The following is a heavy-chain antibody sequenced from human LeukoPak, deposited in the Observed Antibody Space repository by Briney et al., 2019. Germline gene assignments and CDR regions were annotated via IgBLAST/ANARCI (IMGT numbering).Heavy chain of an antibody. Sequence: GGSLRLSCAASGFAFSSYTMHWVRQAPGKGLEWVAVISYDGSNKYYADSVKGQFTISRDNSKNTLYLQMNSLRAEDTAVYYCARDHVPSASYYYGMDVWGQGTTVTVSS. CDR1: GFAFSSYT. V-gene: IGHV3-30-3*01. CDR2: ISYDGSNK. J-gene: IGHJ6*02. D-gene: IGHD2-2*01. CDR3: ARDHVPSASYYYGMDV.